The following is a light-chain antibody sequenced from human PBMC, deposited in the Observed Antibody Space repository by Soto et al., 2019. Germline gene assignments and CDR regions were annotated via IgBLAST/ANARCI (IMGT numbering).Light chain of an antibody. V-gene: IGLV2-14*01. CDR2: EVS. J-gene: IGLJ1*01. CDR3: NSYTGSDNLYV. CDR1: SSDVGGYNY. Sequence: QSALTQPASVSGSPGQSITISCTGTSSDVGGYNYVSWYQQHPGKAPKLIIYEVSNRPSGVSDRFSGSKSGNTASLTISGLQPEDEADYYCNSYTGSDNLYVFGTGTKLTVL.